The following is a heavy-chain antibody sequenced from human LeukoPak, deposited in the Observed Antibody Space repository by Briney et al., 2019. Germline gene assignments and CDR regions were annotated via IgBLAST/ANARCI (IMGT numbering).Heavy chain of an antibody. V-gene: IGHV1-24*01. D-gene: IGHD1-1*01. J-gene: IGHJ5*01. CDR1: GYSLSELF. Sequence: GASVKVSCKVSGYSLSELFTHWVRQAPGKGLEWMGGFDPEDGEPMYARKFQGRVTMTEDTSTDTAYMELRSLRSEDTAGNYCAKEKDELLDSWGQGTLVTVSS. CDR3: AKEKDELLDS. CDR2: FDPEDGEP.